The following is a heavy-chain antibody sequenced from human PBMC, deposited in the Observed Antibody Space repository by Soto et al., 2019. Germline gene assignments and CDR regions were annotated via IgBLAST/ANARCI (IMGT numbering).Heavy chain of an antibody. J-gene: IGHJ4*02. CDR1: GFSFSDYH. Sequence: ASVKVSCKASGFSFSDYHIHWVRQAPGQGLEWMGRITPHGGYTTYAQKFQGRVTMTRDTSTTTVYMEVSSLRSEDTALSYCAGVASSCGLLFYLDFWGQGTLVTVSS. CDR3: AGVASSCGLLFYLDF. D-gene: IGHD5-18*01. V-gene: IGHV1-46*01. CDR2: ITPHGGYT.